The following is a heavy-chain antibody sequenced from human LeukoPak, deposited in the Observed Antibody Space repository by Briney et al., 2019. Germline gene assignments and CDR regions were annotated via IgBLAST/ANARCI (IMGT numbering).Heavy chain of an antibody. CDR2: INHSGST. J-gene: IGHJ6*03. Sequence: PSETLSLTCTVSGGSISSSSYYWSWIRQPPGKGLEWIGEINHSGSTNYNPSLKSRVTISVDTSKNQFSLKLSSVAAADTAVYYCARRPWGFSYYMDVWGKGTTVTVSS. V-gene: IGHV4-39*07. D-gene: IGHD3-16*01. CDR1: GGSISSSSYY. CDR3: ARRPWGFSYYMDV.